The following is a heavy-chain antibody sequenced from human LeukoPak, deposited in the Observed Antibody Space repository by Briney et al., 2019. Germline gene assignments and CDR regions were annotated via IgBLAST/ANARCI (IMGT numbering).Heavy chain of an antibody. J-gene: IGHJ6*02. V-gene: IGHV3-7*03. CDR2: INHNGNVN. D-gene: IGHD3-16*01. CDR1: GFTFGSYA. CDR3: ARGGGLDV. Sequence: QTGGSLRLSCAASGFTFGSYAMSWARQAPGKGLEWVASINHNGNVNYYVDSVKGRFTISRDNAKNSLYPQMSNLRAEDTAVYFCARGGGLDVWGQGATVTVSS.